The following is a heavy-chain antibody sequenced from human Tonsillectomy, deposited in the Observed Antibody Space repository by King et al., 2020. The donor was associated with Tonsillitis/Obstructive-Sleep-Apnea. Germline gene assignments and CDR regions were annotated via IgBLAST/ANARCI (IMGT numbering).Heavy chain of an antibody. V-gene: IGHV1-3*04. CDR3: VRSSGLYYFDY. D-gene: IGHD6-19*01. CDR2: IITGNGNT. Sequence: VQLVESGAEVKKPGASVKVSCKASGYTFTSYALQWVRQAPGQRLEWMGWIITGNGNTKYSQNFQDRVTITRDTSASTAYMELSSLTSEDTAVYYCVRSSGLYYFDYWGQGTLVTVSS. CDR1: GYTFTSYA. J-gene: IGHJ4*02.